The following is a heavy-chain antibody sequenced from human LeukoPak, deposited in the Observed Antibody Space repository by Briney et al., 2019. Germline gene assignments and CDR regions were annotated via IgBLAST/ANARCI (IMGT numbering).Heavy chain of an antibody. CDR1: GFTFSGYW. D-gene: IGHD3-10*01. CDR3: ARDRGFGQADV. V-gene: IGHV3-7*01. CDR2: KKQDGGEK. J-gene: IGHJ6*04. Sequence: GGSLRLSCAASGFTFSGYWMSWLRQAPGKGLEWVANKKQDGGEKNYVDSVKGRFTISRDNAKNSLYLQMNSLRAEDTAVYYCARDRGFGQADVWGKGTTVTVSS.